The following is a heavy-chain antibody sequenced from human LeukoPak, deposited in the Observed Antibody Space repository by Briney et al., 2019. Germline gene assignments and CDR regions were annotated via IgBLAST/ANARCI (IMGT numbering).Heavy chain of an antibody. V-gene: IGHV3-23*01. D-gene: IGHD2-8*01. J-gene: IGHJ5*02. CDR2: ISGSGGST. CDR3: AKDQDNEWFDP. Sequence: VGSLRLSCAASGFTFSSYAMSWVRQAPGKGLEWGSAISGSGGSTYYADSVKGRFTISRDNSKNTLYLQMNSLRAEDTAVYYCAKDQDNEWFDPWGQGTLVTVSS. CDR1: GFTFSSYA.